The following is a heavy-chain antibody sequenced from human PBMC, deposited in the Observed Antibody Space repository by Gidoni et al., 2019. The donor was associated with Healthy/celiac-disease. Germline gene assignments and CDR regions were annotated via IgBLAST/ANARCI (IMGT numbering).Heavy chain of an antibody. CDR1: GYTFTSYA. Sequence: QVQLVQSGAEVKKPGASVKVSCQASGYTFTSYAMHWVRQAPGQRLEWMGWINAGNGNTKYSQKFQGRVTITRDTSASTAYMELSSLRSEDTAVYYCARSYYGSGSYYYYWGQGTLVTVSS. CDR3: ARSYYGSGSYYYY. J-gene: IGHJ4*02. V-gene: IGHV1-3*01. CDR2: INAGNGNT. D-gene: IGHD3-10*01.